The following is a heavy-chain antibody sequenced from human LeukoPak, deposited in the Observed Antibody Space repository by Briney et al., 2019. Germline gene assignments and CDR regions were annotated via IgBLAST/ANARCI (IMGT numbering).Heavy chain of an antibody. Sequence: PSETLSLTCTVSGGSISSYYWSWIRQPPGKGLEWIGYIYYSGSTNYNPSLKSRVTISVDTSKNQFSLKLSSVTAADTAVYYCAREMVRGVNDAFDIWGQGTMVTVSS. CDR2: IYYSGST. CDR3: AREMVRGVNDAFDI. J-gene: IGHJ3*02. V-gene: IGHV4-59*01. D-gene: IGHD3-10*01. CDR1: GGSISSYY.